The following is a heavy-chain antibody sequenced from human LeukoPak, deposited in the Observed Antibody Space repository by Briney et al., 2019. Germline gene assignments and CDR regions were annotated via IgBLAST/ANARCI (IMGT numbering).Heavy chain of an antibody. J-gene: IGHJ1*01. CDR3: SLEGSSWYRYFQH. CDR2: IKQDGSEK. V-gene: IGHV3-7*05. D-gene: IGHD6-13*01. CDR1: GFAFSSYW. Sequence: GGSLRLSCAASGFAFSSYWMSWVRQAPGKGLEWVANIKQDGSEKYYVDSVKGRFTISRDNAKNSLYLQMNSLRAEDTAVYYSSLEGSSWYRYFQHWGQGTLVTVSS.